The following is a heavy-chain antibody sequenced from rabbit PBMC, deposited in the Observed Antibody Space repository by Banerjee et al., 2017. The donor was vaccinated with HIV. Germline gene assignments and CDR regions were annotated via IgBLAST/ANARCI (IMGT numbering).Heavy chain of an antibody. CDR2: IYDGDGST. V-gene: IGHV1S45*01. Sequence: QEQLEESGGDLVKPGASLTLSCKASGFTLSQYWICWVRQAPGKGLEWIASIYDGDGSTYYTNWVNGRFTISKSSSTTVTLQMTSLTAADTATYFCARGSSGSRTRLDLWGQGTLVTVS. D-gene: IGHD1-1*01. CDR1: GFTLSQYW. J-gene: IGHJ3*01. CDR3: ARGSSGSRTRLDL.